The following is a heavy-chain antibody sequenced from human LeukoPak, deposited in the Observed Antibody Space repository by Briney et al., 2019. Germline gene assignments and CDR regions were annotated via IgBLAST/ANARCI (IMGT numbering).Heavy chain of an antibody. CDR3: ARDNDRKDDS. Sequence: GGSLRLSCAASGFTFSSYSMNWVRQAPGKGLEWVSYISSSSSTIYYADSAKGRFAISRDNAKNSLYLQMNNLRAEDAAVYYCARDNDRKDDSWGQGTLVTVSS. CDR2: ISSSSSTI. D-gene: IGHD3-16*01. V-gene: IGHV3-48*04. CDR1: GFTFSSYS. J-gene: IGHJ5*02.